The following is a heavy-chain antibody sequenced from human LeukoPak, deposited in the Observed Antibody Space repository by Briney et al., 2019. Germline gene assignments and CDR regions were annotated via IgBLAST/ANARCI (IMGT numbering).Heavy chain of an antibody. CDR2: INPRGGST. J-gene: IGHJ4*02. D-gene: IGHD6-19*01. CDR1: GYTFSYYY. CDR3: ARDYSGRSQALDY. V-gene: IGHV1-46*01. Sequence: ASVKVSCKASGYTFSYYYIHWVRQAPGQGLEWMGMINPRGGSTSYAQNFQGRVTMTRDTYASTVYMELSSLRSEGTALYYCARDYSGRSQALDYWGQGTLVTVSS.